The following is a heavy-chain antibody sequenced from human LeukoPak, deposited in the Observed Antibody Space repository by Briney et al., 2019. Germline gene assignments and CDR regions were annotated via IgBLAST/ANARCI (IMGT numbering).Heavy chain of an antibody. CDR1: GGSISSYY. V-gene: IGHV4-34*01. Sequence: SETLSLTCTVSGGSISSYYWSWIRQSPGKGLEWIGEINHSGTTNYNPSLESRVTISVDTSKNQFSLNLSSVTAADTAVYYCASNGPLLSDTNRYYFNYWGQGTLVTVSS. D-gene: IGHD2-8*01. CDR3: ASNGPLLSDTNRYYFNY. J-gene: IGHJ4*02. CDR2: INHSGTT.